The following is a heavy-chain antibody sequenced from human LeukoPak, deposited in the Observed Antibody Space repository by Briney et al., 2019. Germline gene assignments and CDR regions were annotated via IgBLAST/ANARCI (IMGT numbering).Heavy chain of an antibody. J-gene: IGHJ4*02. Sequence: SETLSLTCTVSGGSIRGYYWSWIRQPPGKALEWIGYINGSGSTDYNPSLKSRVTISLDTSNNQFSLKLSSVTAAETAIYYCARHLAARLGAARFLDYWGQGTLVTVSS. CDR1: GGSIRGYY. CDR3: ARHLAARLGAARFLDY. V-gene: IGHV4-59*08. CDR2: INGSGST. D-gene: IGHD4/OR15-4a*01.